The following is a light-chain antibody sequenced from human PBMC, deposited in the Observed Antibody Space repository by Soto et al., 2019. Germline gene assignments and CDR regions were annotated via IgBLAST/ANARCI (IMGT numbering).Light chain of an antibody. J-gene: IGLJ3*02. CDR2: GNT. CDR1: NSNLGAGYD. Sequence: QSVLTQPPSVSGAPGQWVTISCTGTNSNLGAGYDVHWYQQLPGAAPKLVIFGNTNRPSGVPERFSGSKSGTSASLALTGLQAEDEADYYCQAYDYSLTAFVCGGGPKLT. V-gene: IGLV1-40*01. CDR3: QAYDYSLTAFV.